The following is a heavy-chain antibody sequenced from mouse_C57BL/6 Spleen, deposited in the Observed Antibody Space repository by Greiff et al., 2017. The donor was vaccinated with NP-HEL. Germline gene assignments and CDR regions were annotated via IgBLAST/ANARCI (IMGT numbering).Heavy chain of an antibody. J-gene: IGHJ4*01. D-gene: IGHD2-10*01. CDR1: GYTFTSYW. CDR2: IYPGSGST. CDR3: ARSYYGNYRDAMDD. V-gene: IGHV1-55*01. Sequence: QVQLQQPGAELVKPGASVKMSCKASGYTFTSYWITWVKQRPGQGLEWIGDIYPGSGSTNYNEKFKSKATLTVNTSSSTAYMQLSSLTSEDSAVYYCARSYYGNYRDAMDDWGQGTSVTVSS.